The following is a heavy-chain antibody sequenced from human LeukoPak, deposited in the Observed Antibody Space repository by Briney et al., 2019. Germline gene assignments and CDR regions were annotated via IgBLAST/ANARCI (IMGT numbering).Heavy chain of an antibody. CDR1: GGSISGFS. Sequence: SETLSLTCTVSGGSISGFSWSWIRQSPEKGLEWIGYLFQTGSTDYNPSLESRVTISVDTSKNQFSLKLSSVTAADTAVYLCASVSRGAYSAYENSFDIWGQGTMVTVSS. J-gene: IGHJ3*02. CDR3: ASVSRGAYSAYENSFDI. CDR2: LFQTGST. D-gene: IGHD5-12*01. V-gene: IGHV4-59*12.